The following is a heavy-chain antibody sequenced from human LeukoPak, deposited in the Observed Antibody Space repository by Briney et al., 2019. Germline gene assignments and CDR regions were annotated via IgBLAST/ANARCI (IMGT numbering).Heavy chain of an antibody. J-gene: IGHJ4*02. CDR3: ARATLDN. CDR2: IYSDGST. Sequence: GGSLRLSCAASGLSVSSNYITWVRQAPGKGLEWVSVIYSDGSTKYADSVKARFTISRDNSKNTVYLQMNRLRVEDTALYYCARATLDNWGQGTLVTVSS. CDR1: GLSVSSNY. V-gene: IGHV3-53*01.